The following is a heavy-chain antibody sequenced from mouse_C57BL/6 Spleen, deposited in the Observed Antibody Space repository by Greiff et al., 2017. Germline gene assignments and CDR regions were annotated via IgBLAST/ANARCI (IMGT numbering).Heavy chain of an antibody. V-gene: IGHV1-69*01. J-gene: IGHJ3*01. CDR1: GYTFTSYW. CDR3: ARRANWDGKGFAY. CDR2: IDPSDSYT. Sequence: QVQLQQPGAELVMPGASVKLSCKASGYTFTSYWMHWVKQRPGQGLEWIGEIDPSDSYTNYNQKFKGKSTLTVDTSSSTAYMQLSSLTSEDSAVYYCARRANWDGKGFAYWGQGTLVTVSA. D-gene: IGHD4-1*01.